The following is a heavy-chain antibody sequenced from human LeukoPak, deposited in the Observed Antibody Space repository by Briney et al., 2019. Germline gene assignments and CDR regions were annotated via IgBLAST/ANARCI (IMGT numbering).Heavy chain of an antibody. CDR3: AGGRTDIVVVPATLRNYYFDY. CDR1: GGTFSSYD. V-gene: IGHV1-69*06. Sequence: SVKVSCKASGGTFSSYDISWVRQAPGQGLEWMGGIMPMFGKANYAQKFQGRVTTTADKATSTAYMELSSLRSEDTAVYYCAGGRTDIVVVPATLRNYYFDYWGQGTLVTVSA. J-gene: IGHJ4*02. CDR2: IMPMFGKA. D-gene: IGHD2-2*01.